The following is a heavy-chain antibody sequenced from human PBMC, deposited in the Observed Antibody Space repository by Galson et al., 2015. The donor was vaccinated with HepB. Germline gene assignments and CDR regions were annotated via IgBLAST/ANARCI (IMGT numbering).Heavy chain of an antibody. J-gene: IGHJ4*02. CDR2: ISYDGSNR. CDR1: GFTFSSYA. CDR3: ARGLWFGELCLRY. V-gene: IGHV3-30*04. Sequence: SLRLSCAASGFTFSSYAMHWVRQAPGKGLEWVAVISYDGSNRYYADSVKGRFTISRDNSKNTLYLQMNSLRAEDTAVYYCARGLWFGELCLRYWGQGTLVTVSS. D-gene: IGHD3-10*01.